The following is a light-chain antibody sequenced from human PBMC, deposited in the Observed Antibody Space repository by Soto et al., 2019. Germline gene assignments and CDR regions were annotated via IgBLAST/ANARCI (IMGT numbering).Light chain of an antibody. CDR2: LGS. CDR1: QGLLYNNTFNY. J-gene: IGKJ5*01. CDR3: MQALQSLT. Sequence: EIVMTQSPLTLPVTPGEPASMSCRSSQGLLYNNTFNYLEWYLQKPGQSPHLLIYLGSNRASGVPDRFSGSGSGTDFSLKISRVEAEDVGTYYCMQALQSLTFGQGTRLEIQ. V-gene: IGKV2-28*01.